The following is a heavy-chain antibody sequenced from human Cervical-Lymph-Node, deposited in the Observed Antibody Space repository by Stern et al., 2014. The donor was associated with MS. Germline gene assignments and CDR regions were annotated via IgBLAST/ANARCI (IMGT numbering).Heavy chain of an antibody. CDR3: ARVTEFLRFFYPDY. CDR2: ISYSGNT. Sequence: VQLEESGPGLVKPSQTLSLTCTVSGGAVSSGDRYWSWIRQHPEKGLGWIGYISYSGNTYYNPSLESRVTISMDRSKNQFSLKLRSVTAADTAVYYCARVTEFLRFFYPDYWGQGIRVTVSS. V-gene: IGHV4-31*03. D-gene: IGHD3-3*01. CDR1: GGAVSSGDRY. J-gene: IGHJ4*02.